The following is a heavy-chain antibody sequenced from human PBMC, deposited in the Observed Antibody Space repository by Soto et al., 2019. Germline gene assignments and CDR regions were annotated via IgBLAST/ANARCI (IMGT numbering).Heavy chain of an antibody. J-gene: IGHJ4*02. CDR1: QFTFRSYG. CDR2: IHGDGGKI. D-gene: IGHD5-18*01. CDR3: ARDFYGGYTYGPGDY. Sequence: GGSLRLSCATSQFTFRSYGMHWVRQAPGKGLQWVANIHGDGGKIYYVDSVKGRFTISRDNAKRSLYLQMNSLRAEDTAVYYCARDFYGGYTYGPGDYWGQGALVTVSS. V-gene: IGHV3-7*01.